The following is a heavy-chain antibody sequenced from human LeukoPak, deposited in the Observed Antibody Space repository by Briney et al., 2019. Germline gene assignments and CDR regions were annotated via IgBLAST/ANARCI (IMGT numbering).Heavy chain of an antibody. Sequence: GGSLTLSCAASGFTFNLFWMSWVRQAAGKGLEWVANIKQDGSEQYYVDSVKGRFTISRDNAKNSLYLQMNSLRAEDTAVYYCARRGLAQAVIPLDYWGQGTLVTVSS. D-gene: IGHD2/OR15-2a*01. V-gene: IGHV3-7*04. CDR3: ARRGLAQAVIPLDY. CDR2: IKQDGSEQ. J-gene: IGHJ4*02. CDR1: GFTFNLFW.